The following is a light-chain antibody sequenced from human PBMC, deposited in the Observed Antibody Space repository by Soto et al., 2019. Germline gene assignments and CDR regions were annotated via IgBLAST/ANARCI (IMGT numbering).Light chain of an antibody. Sequence: EIVMTQSPATLSVSPGERVTLSCRASQSVSSNLAWYQQKPGQAPRLLIYGASTRATGIPARFSGSGSGTEFTLTISSLQSEDFAAYYCHQYNNWPSWTFGQGTKVEIK. CDR2: GAS. CDR1: QSVSSN. J-gene: IGKJ1*01. CDR3: HQYNNWPSWT. V-gene: IGKV3-15*01.